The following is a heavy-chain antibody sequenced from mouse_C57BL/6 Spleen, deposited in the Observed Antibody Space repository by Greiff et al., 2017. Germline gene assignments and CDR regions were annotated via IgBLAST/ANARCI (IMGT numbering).Heavy chain of an antibody. D-gene: IGHD1-1*01. CDR1: GYSITSGYY. CDR2: ISYDGSN. V-gene: IGHV3-6*01. CDR3: AFYVNYFDY. Sequence: DVKLQESGPGLVKPSQSLSLTCSVTGYSITSGYYWNWIRQFPGNKLEWMGYISYDGSNNYNPSLKNRISITRDTSKNQFFLKLNSVTTEDTATYYCAFYVNYFDYWGQGTTLTVSS. J-gene: IGHJ2*01.